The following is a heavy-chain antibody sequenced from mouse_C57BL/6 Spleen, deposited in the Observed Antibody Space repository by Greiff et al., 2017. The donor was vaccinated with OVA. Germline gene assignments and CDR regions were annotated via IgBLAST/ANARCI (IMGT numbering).Heavy chain of an antibody. V-gene: IGHV5-9-1*02. Sequence: EVQLVESGAGLVKPGGSLTLSCAASGFTFSSYAMSWVRQTPEKRLEWVAYISSGGDYIYYADTVKGRFTISRDNARNTLYLQRSSLKSEDTAMYACTRGDDHGAYYGDYWGQGTTLTVSS. CDR3: TRGDDHGAYYGDY. J-gene: IGHJ2*01. CDR2: ISSGGDYI. CDR1: GFTFSSYA.